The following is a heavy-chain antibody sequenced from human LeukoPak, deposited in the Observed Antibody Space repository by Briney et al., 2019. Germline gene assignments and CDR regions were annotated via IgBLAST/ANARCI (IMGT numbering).Heavy chain of an antibody. V-gene: IGHV3-21*01. D-gene: IGHD3-10*01. CDR2: ISSSSSYI. Sequence: PGGSLRLSCAASGFTFSSYSMNWVRQAPGKGLEWVSSISSSSSYIYYADSVKGRFTISRDNAKNSLYLQMNSLRAEDTAVYYCARVKYYCGSGSLTTSYYFDYWGQGTLVTVSS. J-gene: IGHJ4*02. CDR1: GFTFSSYS. CDR3: ARVKYYCGSGSLTTSYYFDY.